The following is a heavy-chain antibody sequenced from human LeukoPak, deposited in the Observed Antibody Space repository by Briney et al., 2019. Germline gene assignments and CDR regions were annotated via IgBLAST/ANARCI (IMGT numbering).Heavy chain of an antibody. CDR3: ARIRASSGYYLGAFDI. CDR1: GGSISSYY. CDR2: IYTSGST. D-gene: IGHD3-22*01. J-gene: IGHJ3*02. Sequence: SETLSLTCTVSGGSISSYYWSWIRQPAGNGLEWIVRIYTSGSTKYNPSLKSRVTMSVDTSKNQFSLKLSSVTAADTAVYYCARIRASSGYYLGAFDIWGQGTTVTVDS. V-gene: IGHV4-4*07.